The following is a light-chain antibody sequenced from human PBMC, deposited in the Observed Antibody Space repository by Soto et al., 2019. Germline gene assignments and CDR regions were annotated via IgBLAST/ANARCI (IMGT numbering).Light chain of an antibody. J-gene: IGLJ2*01. V-gene: IGLV2-8*01. Sequence: QSVLTQPPSASGSPGQSVTISCTGTSSDVGNYKYVSWYQQHPGKAPKLMISEVTKRPSGVPDRFSGSKSGNTASLTVSGLQAEDEADYYCSSYAGSKVVFGGGTKVTVL. CDR3: SSYAGSKVV. CDR1: SSDVGNYKY. CDR2: EVT.